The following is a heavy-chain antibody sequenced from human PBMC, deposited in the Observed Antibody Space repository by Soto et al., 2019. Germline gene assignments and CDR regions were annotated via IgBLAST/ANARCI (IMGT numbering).Heavy chain of an antibody. V-gene: IGHV1-18*01. CDR2: ISAYNGNT. Sequence: ASVKVSCKASGYTFTSYGISWVRQALGQGLEWMGWISAYNGNTNYAQKPQGRVTMTTDTSTSTAYMELRSLRSDDTAVYYCASSAAAGIGSWFDPWGQGTLVTVSS. CDR1: GYTFTSYG. CDR3: ASSAAAGIGSWFDP. D-gene: IGHD6-13*01. J-gene: IGHJ5*02.